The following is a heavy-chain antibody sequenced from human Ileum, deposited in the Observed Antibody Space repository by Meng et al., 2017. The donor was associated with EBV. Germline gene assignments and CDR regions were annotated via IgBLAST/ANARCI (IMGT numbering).Heavy chain of an antibody. Sequence: EVQLLESGGGLVQPGGSLRLSCAASGFIFSNYGMSWVRQTPGEGLEWVSSIYGDGGTTLYADSVKGRFTISRDNSKNTLYLQMNGLRVEDTALYYCAKEYRTSWEWGRGTLVTVSS. D-gene: IGHD6-19*01. CDR3: AKEYRTSWE. CDR1: GFIFSNYG. J-gene: IGHJ4*02. V-gene: IGHV3-23*01. CDR2: IYGDGGTT.